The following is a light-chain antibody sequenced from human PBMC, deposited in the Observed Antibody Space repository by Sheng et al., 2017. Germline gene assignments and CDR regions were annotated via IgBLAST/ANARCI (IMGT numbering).Light chain of an antibody. CDR1: QAISSNY. CDR3: QQYGGLPQT. Sequence: VMTQSPVTLSLSAGETATLSCRASQAISSNYLAWYQQKPGQAPRLLIYNVFNRATGIPDRFSGSGSGTDFTLTISTLEPEDSAVYYCQQYGGLPQTFGPGDQAGDQT. V-gene: IGKV3-20*01. CDR2: NVF. J-gene: IGKJ2*01.